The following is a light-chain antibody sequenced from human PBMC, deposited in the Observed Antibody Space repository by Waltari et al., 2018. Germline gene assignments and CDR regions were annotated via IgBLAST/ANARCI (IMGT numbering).Light chain of an antibody. CDR2: GVS. CDR1: SRDIGAYSY. Sequence: QAALTQPASVSGSPGQSITISCTGTSRDIGAYSYVSWFQQQPGKAPKLMICGVSIRPSGVSNRFSGSKSGNTASLTISGLQAEDEADYYCSSFTDSRIYVFGSGTKVTVL. CDR3: SSFTDSRIYV. J-gene: IGLJ1*01. V-gene: IGLV2-14*03.